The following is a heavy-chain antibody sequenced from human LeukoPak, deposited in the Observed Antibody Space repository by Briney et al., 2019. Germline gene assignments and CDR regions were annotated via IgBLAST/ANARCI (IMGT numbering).Heavy chain of an antibody. D-gene: IGHD4-23*01. CDR2: INPSGGST. CDR3: ARDERDYGGNSNMDV. Sequence: ASVKVSCKASGYTFTSYYMHWVRQAPGQGLEWMGIINPSGGSTSYAQKFQGRVTMTRDMSTSTVYMELSSLRSDDTAVYYCARDERDYGGNSNMDVWGKGTTVTVSS. V-gene: IGHV1-46*01. J-gene: IGHJ6*03. CDR1: GYTFTSYY.